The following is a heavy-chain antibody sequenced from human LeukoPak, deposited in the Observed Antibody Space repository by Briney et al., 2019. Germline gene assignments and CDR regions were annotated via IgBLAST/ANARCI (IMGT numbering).Heavy chain of an antibody. V-gene: IGHV1-8*01. D-gene: IGHD2-2*01. Sequence: ASVKVSCKASGYTFTSYDINWVRQATGQGLEWMGWMSPNSGDTGYAQKFQGRVTITRDTSASTAYMELSSLRSEDTAVYYCARDLIARKRYCSSTSCSNWFDPWGQGTLVTVSS. CDR3: ARDLIARKRYCSSTSCSNWFDP. J-gene: IGHJ5*02. CDR2: MSPNSGDT. CDR1: GYTFTSYD.